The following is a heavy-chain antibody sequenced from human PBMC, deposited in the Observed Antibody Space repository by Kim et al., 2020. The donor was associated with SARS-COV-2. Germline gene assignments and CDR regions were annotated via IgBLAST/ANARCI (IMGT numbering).Heavy chain of an antibody. J-gene: IGHJ4*02. V-gene: IGHV3-30*18. D-gene: IGHD3-10*01. CDR2: ISYDGSNK. Sequence: GGSLRLSCAASGFTFSSYGMHWVRQAPGKGLEWVAVISYDGSNKYYADSVKGRFTISRDNSKNTLYLQMNSLRAEDTAVYYCAKGRPHYGSGSGRFDYWGQGTLVTVYS. CDR3: AKGRPHYGSGSGRFDY. CDR1: GFTFSSYG.